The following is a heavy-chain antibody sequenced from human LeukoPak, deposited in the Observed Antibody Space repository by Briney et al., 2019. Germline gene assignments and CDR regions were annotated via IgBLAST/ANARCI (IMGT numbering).Heavy chain of an antibody. CDR3: ARSPYYDYVWGSYYFDY. V-gene: IGHV4-4*02. J-gene: IGHJ4*02. CDR1: GGSISSSNW. Sequence: SGTLSLTCAVSGGSISSSNWWSWVRQPPGKGLEWIGEIYHSGSTNYNPSLKSRVTISVDKSKNQLSLKLSSVTAADTAVYYCARSPYYDYVWGSYYFDYWGQGTLSPSPQ. CDR2: IYHSGST. D-gene: IGHD3-16*01.